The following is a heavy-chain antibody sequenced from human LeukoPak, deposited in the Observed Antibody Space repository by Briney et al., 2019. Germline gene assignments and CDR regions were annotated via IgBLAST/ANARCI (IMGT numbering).Heavy chain of an antibody. J-gene: IGHJ5*01. CDR2: ISYSGST. CDR3: ASSPRLTTSWFLFDS. Sequence: PSETLSLTCTVSGASINNYYWSWIRQPPGKGLEWIAYISYSGSTNYNPSLKSRVTISVDTSKNRFSLKLSSVTAADTAVYYCASSPRLTTSWFLFDSWGHGTLVTVSS. D-gene: IGHD2-2*01. CDR1: GASINNYY. V-gene: IGHV4-59*08.